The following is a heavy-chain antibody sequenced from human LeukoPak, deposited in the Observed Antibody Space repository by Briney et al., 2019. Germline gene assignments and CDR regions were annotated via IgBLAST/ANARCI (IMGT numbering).Heavy chain of an antibody. CDR1: GFTFSTYW. Sequence: GGSLRLSCAASGFTFSTYWMHWVRQAPGKGLVWVSRINSDGRSINYADSVKGRFTISRDNSKNTLYLQINSLRAEDTAVYYCAKVEVAGHFDYWGQGTLVTVSS. CDR2: INSDGRSI. J-gene: IGHJ4*02. D-gene: IGHD6-19*01. CDR3: AKVEVAGHFDY. V-gene: IGHV3-74*01.